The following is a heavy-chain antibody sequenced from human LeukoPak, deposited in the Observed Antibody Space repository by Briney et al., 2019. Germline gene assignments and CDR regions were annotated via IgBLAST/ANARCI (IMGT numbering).Heavy chain of an antibody. CDR1: GGSFSGYY. D-gene: IGHD3-10*01. V-gene: IGHV4-34*01. CDR2: INHSGST. CDR3: ARVSYGSGSYYNRLRIRVAFDI. Sequence: PSETLSLTCAVYGGSFSGYYWSWIRQPPGKGLERIGEINHSGSTNYNPSLKSRGTISVDTSKNQFSLKLSSVTAADTAVYYCARVSYGSGSYYNRLRIRVAFDIWGQGTMVTVSS. J-gene: IGHJ3*02.